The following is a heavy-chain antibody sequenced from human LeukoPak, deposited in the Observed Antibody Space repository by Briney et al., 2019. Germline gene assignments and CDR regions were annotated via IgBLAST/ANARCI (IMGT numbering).Heavy chain of an antibody. D-gene: IGHD2-21*02. V-gene: IGHV3-23*01. CDR2: ISNGNT. J-gene: IGHJ5*02. CDR3: VREAGYCASVCLKSNWFDP. Sequence: PGGSLRLSCAASGFTFSHYAMSWVRQPPGKGLEWVSAISNGNTYYADSVRGRFTISRDDSKNMVYLQMNSLRDEDTALYYCVREAGYCASVCLKSNWFDPWGQGTLVTVSS. CDR1: GFTFSHYA.